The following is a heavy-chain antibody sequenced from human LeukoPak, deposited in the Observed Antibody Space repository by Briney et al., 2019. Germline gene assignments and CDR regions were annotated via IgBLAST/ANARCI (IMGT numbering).Heavy chain of an antibody. CDR2: IYSGGST. J-gene: IGHJ3*02. Sequence: GGSLRLSCAASGFTVSSNYMSWVRQAPGKGLEWVSVIYSGGSTYYADSVKGRFTISRDNSKNTLYLQMNSLRAEDTAVYYCAGTKTYYYGSGTRDAFDIWGQGTMVTVSS. D-gene: IGHD3-10*01. CDR1: GFTVSSNY. CDR3: AGTKTYYYGSGTRDAFDI. V-gene: IGHV3-53*01.